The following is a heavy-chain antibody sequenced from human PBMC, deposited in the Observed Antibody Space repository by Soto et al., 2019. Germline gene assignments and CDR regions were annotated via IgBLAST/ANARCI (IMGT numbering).Heavy chain of an antibody. CDR3: ARGPLYGDYDGFVFMDWCDP. D-gene: IGHD4-17*01. V-gene: IGHV1-69*02. Sequence: QVQLVQSGAEVKKPGSSVKVSCKASGGTFSSYTISWVRQAPGQGLEWMGRIIPILGIANYAQKFQGRVTLTADKSTSTACMELSSLRSEDTAVYYCARGPLYGDYDGFVFMDWCDPWGQGTLVTVSS. CDR1: GGTFSSYT. CDR2: IIPILGIA. J-gene: IGHJ5*02.